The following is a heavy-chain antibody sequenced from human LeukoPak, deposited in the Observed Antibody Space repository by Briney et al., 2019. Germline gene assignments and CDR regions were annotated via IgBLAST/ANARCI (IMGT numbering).Heavy chain of an antibody. CDR2: ISYDGSNK. CDR3: ARVLYEYYFDY. J-gene: IGHJ4*02. Sequence: GRSLRLSCAASGFTFISYAMHWVRQAPGKGLEWVAVISYDGSNKYYADSVKGRFTISRDNAKNTLYLQMNSLRAEDTAVYYCARVLYEYYFDYWGQGTLVTVSS. CDR1: GFTFISYA. V-gene: IGHV3-30-3*01. D-gene: IGHD2-8*01.